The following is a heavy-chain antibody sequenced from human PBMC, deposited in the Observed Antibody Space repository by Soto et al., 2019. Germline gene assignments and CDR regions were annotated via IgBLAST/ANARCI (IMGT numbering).Heavy chain of an antibody. D-gene: IGHD3-9*01. V-gene: IGHV4-59*08. CDR3: ASGYYDILTGRDTKYYFDY. CDR2: IYYSGNT. Sequence: PSETLSLTCTVSGGSISSYYWSWIRQPPGKGLEWIGYIYYSGNTNYNPSLKSRVMISVDTSKNQFSLNLSSVTAADTAVYYCASGYYDILTGRDTKYYFDYWGQGALVTVSS. J-gene: IGHJ4*02. CDR1: GGSISSYY.